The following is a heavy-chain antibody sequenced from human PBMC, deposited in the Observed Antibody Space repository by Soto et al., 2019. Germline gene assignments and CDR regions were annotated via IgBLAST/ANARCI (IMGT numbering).Heavy chain of an antibody. J-gene: IGHJ6*02. V-gene: IGHV3-9*01. Sequence: EEQVVESGGGLVQPGGSLRLSCAASGFTFDAYGMHWVRQGPGKGLEWVSGITWNSATIGYAASVKGRFTISRDNAKNSLYLQMSSLTTEDTAVYYCAKDRWARDSIDVWGQGTTGTVSS. CDR3: AKDRWARDSIDV. CDR1: GFTFDAYG. CDR2: ITWNSATI.